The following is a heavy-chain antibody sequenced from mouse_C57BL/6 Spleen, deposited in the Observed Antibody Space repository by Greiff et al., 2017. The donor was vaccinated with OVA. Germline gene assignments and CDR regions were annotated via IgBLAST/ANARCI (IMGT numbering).Heavy chain of an antibody. D-gene: IGHD2-1*01. J-gene: IGHJ3*01. CDR1: GYSITSGYY. CDR2: ISYDGSN. CDR3: AREEDGNYVGFAY. Sequence: EVQLQESGPGLVKPSQSLSLTCSVTGYSITSGYYWNWIRQFPGNKLEWMGYISYDGSNNYNPSLKNRISITRDTSKNQFFLKLNSVTTEDTATYYCAREEDGNYVGFAYWGQGTLVTVSA. V-gene: IGHV3-6*01.